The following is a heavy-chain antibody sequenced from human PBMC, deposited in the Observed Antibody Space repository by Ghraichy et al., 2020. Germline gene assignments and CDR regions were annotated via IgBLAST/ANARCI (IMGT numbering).Heavy chain of an antibody. CDR2: IYTSGST. V-gene: IGHV4-4*07. D-gene: IGHD6-19*01. CDR1: GGSISSYY. J-gene: IGHJ2*01. CDR3: ARFGIAVAGTTKGYWYFDL. Sequence: SETLSLTCTVSGGSISSYYWSWIRQPAGKGLEWIGRIYTSGSTNYNPSLKSRVTMSVDTSKNQFSLKLSSVTAADTAVYYCARFGIAVAGTTKGYWYFDLWGRGTLVTVSS.